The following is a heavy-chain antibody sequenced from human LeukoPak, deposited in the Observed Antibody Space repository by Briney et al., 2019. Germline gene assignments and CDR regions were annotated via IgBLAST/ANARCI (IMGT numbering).Heavy chain of an antibody. V-gene: IGHV3-11*01. D-gene: IGHD1-26*01. CDR2: IDSSGDVI. CDR3: AKPGKRGGSYPYDFDY. J-gene: IGHJ4*02. Sequence: KTGGSLRLSCAASGFTFSDYYMTWIRQAPGKGLEWLSYIDSSGDVIYYADSVKGRFTISRDNSKSTLYLQMNSLRAEDTAVYYCAKPGKRGGSYPYDFDYWGQGTLVTVSS. CDR1: GFTFSDYY.